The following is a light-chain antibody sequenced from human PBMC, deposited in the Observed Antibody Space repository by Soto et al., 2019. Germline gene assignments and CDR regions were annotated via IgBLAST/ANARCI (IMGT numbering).Light chain of an antibody. CDR1: QSISNY. Sequence: DIQMTQSPSSLSASVGDRVTITCRASQSISNYLNWYQQRPGKAPKLLIYLASSLSSGVPSKFSGSGSGTDFTLTISVLQPKDSATYYCQQTYNTPLTFGQGTKVEI. CDR3: QQTYNTPLT. V-gene: IGKV1-39*01. J-gene: IGKJ1*01. CDR2: LAS.